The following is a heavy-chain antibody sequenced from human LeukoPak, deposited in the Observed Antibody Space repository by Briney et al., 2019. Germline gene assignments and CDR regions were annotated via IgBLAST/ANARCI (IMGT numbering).Heavy chain of an antibody. Sequence: GGPLRLSCAASGFTFSSYWMHWVRQAPGKGLVWVSRINSDGSSTSYADSVKGRFTISRDNTKNTLYLQMNSLRAEDTAVYYCARDLYCGGDCYSGDLDYWGQGTLVTVSS. CDR1: GFTFSSYW. CDR2: INSDGSST. J-gene: IGHJ4*02. V-gene: IGHV3-74*01. CDR3: ARDLYCGGDCYSGDLDY. D-gene: IGHD2-21*02.